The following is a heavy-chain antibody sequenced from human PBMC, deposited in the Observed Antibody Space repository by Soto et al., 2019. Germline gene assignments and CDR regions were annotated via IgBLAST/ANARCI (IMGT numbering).Heavy chain of an antibody. Sequence: QVQLVQSGAEVKKPGASVKVSCKASGYTFTSYGISWVRQAPGQGLEWMGWISAYNGNTNYAQKLQGRVTMTTDTPTSTAHMEVRSLRSDDTAVYYCARDGVLLWFGELNDSFDIWGQGTMVPVSS. CDR2: ISAYNGNT. J-gene: IGHJ3*02. V-gene: IGHV1-18*04. CDR3: ARDGVLLWFGELNDSFDI. D-gene: IGHD3-10*01. CDR1: GYTFTSYG.